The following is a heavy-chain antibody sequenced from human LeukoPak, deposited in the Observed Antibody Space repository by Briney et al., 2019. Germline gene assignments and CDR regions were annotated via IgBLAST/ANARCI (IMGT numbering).Heavy chain of an antibody. D-gene: IGHD3-22*01. CDR3: ASGYYYDSSGYSGNWFDP. V-gene: IGHV4-34*01. CDR2: INHSGST. Sequence: SETLSLTCAVYGGSFSGYYWSWIRQPPGKGLEWIGEINHSGSTNYNPSLKSRVTISVDTSKSQFSLKLSPVTAADTAVYYCASGYYYDSSGYSGNWFDPWGQGTLVTVSS. CDR1: GGSFSGYY. J-gene: IGHJ5*02.